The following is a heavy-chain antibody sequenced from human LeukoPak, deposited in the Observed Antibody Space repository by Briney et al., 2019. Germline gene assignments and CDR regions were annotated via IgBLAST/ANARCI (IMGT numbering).Heavy chain of an antibody. CDR3: AKDVLRFLDWLFAFDY. D-gene: IGHD3-3*01. CDR2: IRYDGSNK. Sequence: PGGSLRLSCAASGFTFSSYGMHWVRQAPGKGLEWVAFIRYDGSNKYYAHSVKGRFTISRDNSKNTLYLQMNSLRAEDTAVYYCAKDVLRFLDWLFAFDYWGQGTLVTVSS. J-gene: IGHJ4*02. V-gene: IGHV3-30*02. CDR1: GFTFSSYG.